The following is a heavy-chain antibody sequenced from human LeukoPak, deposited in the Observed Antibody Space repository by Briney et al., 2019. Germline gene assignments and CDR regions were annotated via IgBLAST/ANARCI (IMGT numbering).Heavy chain of an antibody. CDR1: GGSFSGYY. CDR2: INHSGST. D-gene: IGHD6-13*01. Sequence: SETLSLTCAVYGGSFSGYYWSWIRQPPGKGLEWMGEINHSGSTNYNPSLKSRVTISVDTSKNQFSLKLSSVTAADTAVYYCARVGVFSSSWYLDYWGQGTLVTVSS. V-gene: IGHV4-34*01. CDR3: ARVGVFSSSWYLDY. J-gene: IGHJ4*02.